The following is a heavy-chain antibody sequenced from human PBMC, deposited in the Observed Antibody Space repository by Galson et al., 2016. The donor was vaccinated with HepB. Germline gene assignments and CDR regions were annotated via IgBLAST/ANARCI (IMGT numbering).Heavy chain of an antibody. D-gene: IGHD2-21*01. CDR1: GFTFRSYA. J-gene: IGHJ5*02. V-gene: IGHV3-23*01. CDR2: ISGSGAST. Sequence: SLRLSCAASGFTFRSYAMSWVRQAPGKGLEWVSGISGSGASTYYADSVKGRFTISRDNSKNTLYLQMNSLRAEDTAVYYCAKDRAFVLGWFDPWGQGTLVTVSS. CDR3: AKDRAFVLGWFDP.